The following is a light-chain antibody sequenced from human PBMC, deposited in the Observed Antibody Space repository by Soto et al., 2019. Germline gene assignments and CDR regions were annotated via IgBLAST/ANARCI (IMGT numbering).Light chain of an antibody. CDR1: RSFSISY. CDR3: HHYDSSPPYT. Sequence: EIVLTQSPGTLSLSPGERATLSCRASRSFSISYLAWYQHKVGQAPRLLIYAASTRATGIPDRFSGSGSATDFTLTISRLEPEDSAVYYCHHYDSSPPYTFGQGTKLEIK. J-gene: IGKJ2*01. CDR2: AAS. V-gene: IGKV3-20*01.